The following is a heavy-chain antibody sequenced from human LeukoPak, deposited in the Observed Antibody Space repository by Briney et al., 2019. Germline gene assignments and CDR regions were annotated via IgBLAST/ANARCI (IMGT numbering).Heavy chain of an antibody. D-gene: IGHD2-15*01. CDR2: ISYDGSNK. J-gene: IGHJ4*02. CDR1: GFTFSSYG. V-gene: IGHV3-30*18. Sequence: PGGSLRLSCAASGFTFSSYGMHWVRQAPGKGLEWVAVISYDGSNKYYADSVKGRFTISRDNSKNTLYLQMNSLRAEDTAVYYCAKNPLGYCSGGSCYSDYWGQGTLVTVSS. CDR3: AKNPLGYCSGGSCYSDY.